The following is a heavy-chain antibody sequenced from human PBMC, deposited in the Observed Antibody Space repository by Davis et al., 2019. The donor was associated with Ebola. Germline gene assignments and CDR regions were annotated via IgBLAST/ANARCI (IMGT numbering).Heavy chain of an antibody. CDR3: ERAALHYYYGMDV. CDR2: INHSGST. Sequence: PSDTLSLTCPVYGGSFSGYYWSWIRQPPGKGLEWIGEINHSGSTNYNPSLKSRVTISVDTSKNQFSLKLSSVTAADTAVYYCERAALHYYYGMDVWGQGTTVTVSS. CDR1: GGSFSGYY. V-gene: IGHV4-34*01. J-gene: IGHJ6*02.